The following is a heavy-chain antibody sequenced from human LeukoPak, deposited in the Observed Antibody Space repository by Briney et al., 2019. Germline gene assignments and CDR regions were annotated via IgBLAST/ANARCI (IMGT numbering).Heavy chain of an antibody. J-gene: IGHJ4*02. V-gene: IGHV3-48*04. CDR1: GFTFSSYA. D-gene: IGHD4-11*01. CDR2: ISIISSTI. Sequence: PGGSLRLSCAASGFTFSSYAMSWVRQAPGKGLEWVSYISIISSTIYFADSVKGRFTISRDNPKNSLYLQMNSLRAEDTAVYYCARDRGDSNYYFDCWGQGTLVTVSS. CDR3: ARDRGDSNYYFDC.